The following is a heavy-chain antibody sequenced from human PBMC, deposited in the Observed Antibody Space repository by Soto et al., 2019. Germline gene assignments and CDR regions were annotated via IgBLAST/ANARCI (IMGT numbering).Heavy chain of an antibody. CDR3: ARDAAIGMNDY. D-gene: IGHD1-20*01. V-gene: IGHV1-18*01. CDR1: GYTFTSYG. J-gene: IGHJ4*02. CDR2: ISPYNGNT. Sequence: QVQLVQSGAEVKKPGASVKVSCKASGYTFTSYGISWVRQAPGQGLEWMGWISPYNGNTKYAQKLHGRVPMTTVASTSTAYMELRSLRSDGTAVYSCARDAAIGMNDYWGQGTLVTVSS.